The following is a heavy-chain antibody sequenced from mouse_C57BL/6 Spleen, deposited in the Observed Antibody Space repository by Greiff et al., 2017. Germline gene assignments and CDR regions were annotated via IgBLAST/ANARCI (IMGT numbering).Heavy chain of an antibody. Sequence: EVKLVESGPGMVKPSQSLSLTCTVTGYSITSGYDWHWIRHFPGNKLEWMGYISYSGSTNYNPSLKSRISITHDTSTNQFFLKLNSVTTEDEATDYCAREPYYYGSSYGYFDVWGTGTTVTVSS. J-gene: IGHJ1*03. CDR1: GYSITSGYD. CDR2: ISYSGST. V-gene: IGHV3-1*01. CDR3: AREPYYYGSSYGYFDV. D-gene: IGHD1-1*01.